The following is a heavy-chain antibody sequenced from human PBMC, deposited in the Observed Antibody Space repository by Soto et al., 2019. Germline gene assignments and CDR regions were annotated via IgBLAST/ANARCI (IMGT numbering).Heavy chain of an antibody. CDR3: ARHGDYFFDF. Sequence: QVQLQESGPGLLKPSGTLFLTCAVSGASVSSANWWSWVRQPPGKGLEWSGEMHPSGNTNYNPSLKSRVSVSVDKSKNQLTLHLNSLTAADTAVYFCARHGDYFFDFWGQGTLVTVSS. CDR1: GASVSSANW. CDR2: MHPSGNT. V-gene: IGHV4-4*02. J-gene: IGHJ4*02. D-gene: IGHD2-21*01.